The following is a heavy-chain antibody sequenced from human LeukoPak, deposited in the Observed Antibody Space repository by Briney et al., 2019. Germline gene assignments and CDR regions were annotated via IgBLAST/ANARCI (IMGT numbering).Heavy chain of an antibody. Sequence: GGSLRLSCAASGFTVGSNNMSWVRRAPGRGLEWFSVIYSGGSTYYADSVKGRFTISRDNSKNTLYLQMNSLRAEDTAVYYCASEYCSGGSCYEFAYWGQGTLVTVSS. V-gene: IGHV3-66*02. CDR1: GFTVGSNN. J-gene: IGHJ4*02. CDR2: IYSGGST. D-gene: IGHD2-15*01. CDR3: ASEYCSGGSCYEFAY.